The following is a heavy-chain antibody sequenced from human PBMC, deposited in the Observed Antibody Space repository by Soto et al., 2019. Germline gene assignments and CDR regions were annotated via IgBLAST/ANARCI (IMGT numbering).Heavy chain of an antibody. CDR3: ARHRLWEAYGGNSWSGFDY. CDR1: GGSFSGYY. D-gene: IGHD3-3*01. J-gene: IGHJ4*02. Sequence: SETLSLTCAVYGGSFSGYYWSWIRQPPGKGLEWIGEINHSGSTNYNPSLKSRVTISVDTSKNQFSLKLSSVTAADTAVYYCARHRLWEAYGGNSWSGFDYWGQGTLVTSPQ. V-gene: IGHV4-34*01. CDR2: INHSGST.